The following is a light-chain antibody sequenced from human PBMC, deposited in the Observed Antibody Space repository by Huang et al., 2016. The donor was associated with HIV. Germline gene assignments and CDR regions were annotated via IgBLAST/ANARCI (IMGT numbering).Light chain of an antibody. J-gene: IGKJ1*01. CDR2: AAS. CDR3: QQYYTFPWT. Sequence: VIWMTQSPSLLSASKGDKVTINCRVSQGIDSYLSWYQQKPGKAPELLISAASTLQGGVPSRFNGSGSGTDFTLTISRLQSGDFANYYCQQYYTFPWTFGQGTKVDVK. V-gene: IGKV1D-8*01. CDR1: QGIDSY.